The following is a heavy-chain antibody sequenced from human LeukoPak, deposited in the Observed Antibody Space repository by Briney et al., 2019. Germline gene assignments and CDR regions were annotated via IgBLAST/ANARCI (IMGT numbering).Heavy chain of an antibody. D-gene: IGHD1-26*01. CDR1: GDSISSSTYY. V-gene: IGHV4-39*07. J-gene: IGHJ4*02. CDR3: ARGDSGSTNYFEY. Sequence: SETLSLTCTVSGDSISSSTYYWGWIRQPPGKGLEWIANIYYRGTTYYNPSLKTRVAISVDTSKNQLSLRVSSVTAADTAVYYCARGDSGSTNYFEYWGQGSLITVSS. CDR2: IYYRGTT.